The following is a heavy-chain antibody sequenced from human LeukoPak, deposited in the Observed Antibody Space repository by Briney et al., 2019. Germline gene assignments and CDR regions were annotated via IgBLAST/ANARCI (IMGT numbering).Heavy chain of an antibody. D-gene: IGHD3-22*01. V-gene: IGHV3-23*01. Sequence: GGSLRLSCAASGFTFSDYYMSWIRQAPGKGLEWVSAISGSGGSTYYADSVKGRFTISRDNSKNTLYLQMNSLRAEDTAVYYCARNYYDSSGYYAHFDYWGQGTLVTVSS. J-gene: IGHJ4*02. CDR1: GFTFSDYY. CDR3: ARNYYDSSGYYAHFDY. CDR2: ISGSGGST.